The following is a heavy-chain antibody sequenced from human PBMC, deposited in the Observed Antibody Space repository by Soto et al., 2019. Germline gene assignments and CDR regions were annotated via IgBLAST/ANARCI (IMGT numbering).Heavy chain of an antibody. CDR3: AKDLGEIDTAMVKGRGY. CDR2: ISSSSSYT. CDR1: GFTFSDYY. J-gene: IGHJ4*02. V-gene: IGHV3-11*05. Sequence: GGSLRLSCAASGFTFSDYYMSWIRQAPGKGLEWDSYISSSSSYTNYADSVKSRSTISTDKAKTSLYLQMNSLRAEDTAVYYCAKDLGEIDTAMVKGRGYWGQGTRVTAPQ. D-gene: IGHD5-18*01.